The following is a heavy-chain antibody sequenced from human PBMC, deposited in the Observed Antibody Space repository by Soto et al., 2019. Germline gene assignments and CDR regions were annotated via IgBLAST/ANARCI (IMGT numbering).Heavy chain of an antibody. CDR3: ARATGPHYDSSGYDAFDI. J-gene: IGHJ3*02. D-gene: IGHD3-22*01. CDR2: ISSSSSTI. V-gene: IGHV3-48*02. Sequence: EVQLVESGGGLVQPGGSLRLSCAASGFTFSSYSMNWVGQAPGKGLEWVSYISSSSSTIYYADSVKGRFTISRDNAKNSLYLQMNSLRDEDTAVYYCARATGPHYDSSGYDAFDIWGQGTMVTVSS. CDR1: GFTFSSYS.